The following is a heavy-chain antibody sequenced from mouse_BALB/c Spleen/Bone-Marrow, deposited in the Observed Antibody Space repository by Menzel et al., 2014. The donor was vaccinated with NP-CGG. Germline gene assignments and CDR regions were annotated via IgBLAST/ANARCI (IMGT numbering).Heavy chain of an antibody. CDR3: ASPIYYDYPLFAY. J-gene: IGHJ3*01. CDR2: IWAGGST. CDR1: GFSLTSYG. Sequence: QVQLQQSGPGLVAPSQSLSITCTVSGFSLTSYGVHWVRQPPGKGLEWLGVIWAGGSTNYNSALMSRLSISKDNSKSQVFLKMNILQTDDTAMYYCASPIYYDYPLFAYWGQGTPVTVSA. V-gene: IGHV2-9*02. D-gene: IGHD2-4*01.